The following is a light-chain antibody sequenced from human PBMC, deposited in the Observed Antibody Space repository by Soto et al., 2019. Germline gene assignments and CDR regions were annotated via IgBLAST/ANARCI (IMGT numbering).Light chain of an antibody. CDR1: QRVGSY. CDR3: KQRKYWPPFP. J-gene: IGKJ5*01. V-gene: IGKV3-11*01. CDR2: DAS. Sequence: EVVLTQSPATLSLSPGERATLSCRASQRVGSYLAWFHQKPGQAPRLLIYDASYRAPVIPARFSGSWSGTVFPLSIGRLDAEDFGGYYCKQRKYWPPFPFGQGIRREMK.